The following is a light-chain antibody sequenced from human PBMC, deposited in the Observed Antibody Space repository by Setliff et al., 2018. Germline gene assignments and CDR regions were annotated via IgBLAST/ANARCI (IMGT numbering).Light chain of an antibody. J-gene: IGLJ1*01. CDR3: SLYSGSNNVF. CDR2: EVT. V-gene: IGLV2-14*01. CDR1: IGDVGAYDF. Sequence: QSALTQPASVSGSPGQSITISCSGTIGDVGAYDFVSWYQHHPGKAPKLVIYEVTNRPSGISNRFSGSKSGNSASLIISGLQAEDEADYYCSLYSGSNNVFFGSGTKVTVL.